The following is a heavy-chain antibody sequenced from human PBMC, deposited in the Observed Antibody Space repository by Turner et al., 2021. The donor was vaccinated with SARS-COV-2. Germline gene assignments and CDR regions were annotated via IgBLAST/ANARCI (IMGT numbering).Heavy chain of an antibody. Sequence: VPLHQWGAGLLKPSETLSLTCAVYGGSSSGYYWSWIRQPPGKGLEWGGGIDRSGSMYYNPALKSRVTISRETSRNQFSLKLSSVTAADTAVYYCARERLVVVPAAIINGLDVWGQGTTVTVSS. CDR3: ARERLVVVPAAIINGLDV. CDR1: GGSSSGYY. V-gene: IGHV4-34*01. CDR2: IDRSGSM. J-gene: IGHJ6*02. D-gene: IGHD2-2*01.